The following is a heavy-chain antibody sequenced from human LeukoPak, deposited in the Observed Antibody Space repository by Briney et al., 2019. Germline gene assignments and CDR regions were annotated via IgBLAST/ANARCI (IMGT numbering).Heavy chain of an antibody. CDR3: AKDVAWGRMDL. J-gene: IGHJ4*02. CDR2: IGTAGDT. CDR1: GFTFSSYD. V-gene: IGHV3-13*01. D-gene: IGHD3/OR15-3a*01. Sequence: GGSLRLSCAASGFTFSSYDMHWVRQATGKGLEWVSAIGTAGDTYYPGSVKGRFTISRENAKNSLYLQMDSLRVEDTAVYHCAKDVAWGRMDLWGQGTLATVSS.